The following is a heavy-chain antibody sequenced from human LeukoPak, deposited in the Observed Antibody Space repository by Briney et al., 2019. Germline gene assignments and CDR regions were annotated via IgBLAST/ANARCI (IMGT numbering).Heavy chain of an antibody. CDR2: INPNSGGT. Sequence: GASVKVSCKASGYTFTGYYMHWVRQAPGQGLEWMGWINPNSGGTNYAQKFQGRVTMTRDTYISTGYMELSRLRPDDTAVYYCARDPVGGITIFGVAEYYFDYWGQGTLVTVSS. CDR3: ARDPVGGITIFGVAEYYFDY. J-gene: IGHJ4*02. D-gene: IGHD3-3*01. CDR1: GYTFTGYY. V-gene: IGHV1-2*02.